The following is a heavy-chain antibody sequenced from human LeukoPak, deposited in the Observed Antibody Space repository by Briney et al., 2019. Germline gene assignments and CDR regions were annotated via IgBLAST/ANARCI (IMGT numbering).Heavy chain of an antibody. CDR1: GFTFRSYG. D-gene: IGHD6-6*01. J-gene: IGHJ4*02. CDR3: AKDRRIAARPTFDY. CDR2: ISYDGSNK. V-gene: IGHV3-30*18. Sequence: GGSLRLSCAASGFTFRSYGMHWVRQAPGKGLEWVAVISYDGSNKYYADSVKGRFTISRDNSKNTLYLQMNSLRAEDTAVYYCAKDRRIAARPTFDYWGQGTLVTVSS.